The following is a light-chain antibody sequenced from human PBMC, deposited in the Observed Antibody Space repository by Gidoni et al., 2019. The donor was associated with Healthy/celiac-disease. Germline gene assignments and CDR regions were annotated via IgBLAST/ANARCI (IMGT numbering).Light chain of an antibody. V-gene: IGLV2-14*01. J-gene: IGLJ3*02. CDR2: EVS. CDR3: SSYTSSSTWV. CDR1: SSDVGGYNY. Sequence: PGQSITISCTGTSSDVGGYNYVSWYQQHPGKAPKLMIYEVSNRPSGVSNRFSGSKSGNTASLTISGLQAEDEADYYCSSYTSSSTWVFGGGTKLTVL.